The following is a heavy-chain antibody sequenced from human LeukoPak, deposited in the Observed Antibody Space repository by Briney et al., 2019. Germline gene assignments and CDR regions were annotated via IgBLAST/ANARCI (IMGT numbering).Heavy chain of an antibody. D-gene: IGHD3-3*01. CDR2: ISAYNGNT. Sequence: ASVKVFCKACGYTFTSYGISWVRQAPGQGLEWMGWISAYNGNTNYAQKLQGRVTMTTDTSTSTAYMELRSLRSDDTAVYYCARASDDFWSGYSIGDYWGQGTLVTVS. J-gene: IGHJ4*02. V-gene: IGHV1-18*01. CDR3: ARASDDFWSGYSIGDY. CDR1: GYTFTSYG.